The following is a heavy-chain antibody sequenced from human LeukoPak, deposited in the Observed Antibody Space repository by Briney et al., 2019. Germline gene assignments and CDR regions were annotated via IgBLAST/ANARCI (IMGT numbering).Heavy chain of an antibody. V-gene: IGHV3-53*01. CDR2: IGSGGFT. Sequence: PGGSLRLSCAASGFSVSSNHMSWVRQAPGKGLEWVSVIGSGGFTYYADSVKGRFTISRDNSKNTLYLQMNSLRAEDTAVYYCARDSRSGDYYDSSGFYGMDVWGQGTTVTVSS. J-gene: IGHJ6*02. D-gene: IGHD3-22*01. CDR1: GFSVSSNH. CDR3: ARDSRSGDYYDSSGFYGMDV.